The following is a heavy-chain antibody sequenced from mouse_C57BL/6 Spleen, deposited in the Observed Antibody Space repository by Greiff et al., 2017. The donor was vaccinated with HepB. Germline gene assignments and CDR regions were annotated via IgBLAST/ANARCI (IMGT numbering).Heavy chain of an antibody. J-gene: IGHJ2*01. Sequence: EVQLQQPGPELVKPGASVKLPCKASGYTFTDYYMDWVKQSHGKSLEWIGDINPNNGGTIYNQKFKGKATLTVDKSSSTAYMELRSLTSEDTAVYYCARGKPRDDMDYWGQGTTLTVSS. D-gene: IGHD2-12*01. V-gene: IGHV1-18*01. CDR2: INPNNGGT. CDR3: ARGKPRDDMDY. CDR1: GYTFTDYY.